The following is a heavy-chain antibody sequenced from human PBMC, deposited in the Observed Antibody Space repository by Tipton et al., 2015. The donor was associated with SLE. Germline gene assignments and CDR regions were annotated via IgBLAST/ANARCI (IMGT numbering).Heavy chain of an antibody. CDR1: GGSFSSYY. V-gene: IGHV4-34*01. Sequence: TLSLTCAVYGGSFSSYYWSWVRQPPGKGLEWIGEINHSGSTNYNPSLKSRVTISVDTSKNQFSLKLSSVTAADTAVYYCASERTGGYFDYWGQGTLVTVSS. D-gene: IGHD7-27*01. CDR2: INHSGST. J-gene: IGHJ4*02. CDR3: ASERTGGYFDY.